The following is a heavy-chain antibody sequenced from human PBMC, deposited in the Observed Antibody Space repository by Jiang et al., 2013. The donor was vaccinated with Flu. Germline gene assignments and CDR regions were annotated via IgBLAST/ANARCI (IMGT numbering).Heavy chain of an antibody. D-gene: IGHD6-19*01. CDR2: TYYRSKWSN. V-gene: IGHV6-1*01. CDR1: GGQVSLALVLL. Sequence: QTLSLTCAISGGQVSLALVLLGPGSGSPHREALSGWGRTYYRSKWSNDYAVSVKSRIIINPDTSRNQFSLQLNSVTPEDTAVYYCARRHSSGRRAFDIWGQGTMVTVSS. CDR3: ARRHSSGRRAFDI. J-gene: IGHJ3*02.